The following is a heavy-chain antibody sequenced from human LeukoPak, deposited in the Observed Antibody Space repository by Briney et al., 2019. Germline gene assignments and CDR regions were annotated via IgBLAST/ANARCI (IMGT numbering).Heavy chain of an antibody. J-gene: IGHJ3*02. CDR3: ARRFIPTASFDI. D-gene: IGHD6-25*01. CDR1: GYSFTSYW. Sequence: KPGESLKISCKGSGYSFTSYWITWVRQMPGKGLEWMAIIYPGDSETKYSPSFQGQVTISADKSISTAYLQWSSLKASDTAIYYCARRFIPTASFDIWGLGTMVTVSS. CDR2: IYPGDSET. V-gene: IGHV5-51*01.